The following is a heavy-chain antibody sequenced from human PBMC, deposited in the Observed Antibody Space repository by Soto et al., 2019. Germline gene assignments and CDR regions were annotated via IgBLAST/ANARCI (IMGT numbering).Heavy chain of an antibody. D-gene: IGHD3-22*01. J-gene: IGHJ4*02. Sequence: EVQLVESGGGLVKPGGSLRLSCAASGFTCSSYSMNWVRQAPGKGLEWVSSISSSSSYIYYADSVKGRFTISRDNAKNSLYLQMNSLRAEDTAVYYCARLLYYYDTSGYSHWGQGTLVTVSS. V-gene: IGHV3-21*01. CDR2: ISSSSSYI. CDR3: ARLLYYYDTSGYSH. CDR1: GFTCSSYS.